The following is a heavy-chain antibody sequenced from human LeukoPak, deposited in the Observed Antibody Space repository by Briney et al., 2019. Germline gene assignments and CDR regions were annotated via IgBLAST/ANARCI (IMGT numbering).Heavy chain of an antibody. CDR2: IYYSGST. CDR1: GGSISSSSYY. J-gene: IGHJ4*02. V-gene: IGHV4-39*01. CDR3: ARHGRSSLAYFSY. D-gene: IGHD6-6*01. Sequence: PSETLSLTCTVSGGSISSSSYYWGWIRQPPGKGLEWIGSIYYSGSTYYNPSLKSRVTISVDTSKNQFSLKLSSVTAADTAVYYCARHGRSSLAYFSYWGQGTLVTVSS.